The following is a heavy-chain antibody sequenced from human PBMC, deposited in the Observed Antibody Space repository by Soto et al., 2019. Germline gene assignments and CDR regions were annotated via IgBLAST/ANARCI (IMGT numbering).Heavy chain of an antibody. CDR1: GGSISSGGYY. D-gene: IGHD4-17*01. Sequence: QVQLQESGPGLVKPSQTLSLTCTVSGGSISSGGYYWSWIRQHPGKGLEWIGYIYYSGSTYYNPSLRRRVTMSVDTAKNHFSLKLSSVTAADTAVYYCARSPTVNPFQHWGQGTLVTVSS. V-gene: IGHV4-31*03. CDR2: IYYSGST. J-gene: IGHJ1*01. CDR3: ARSPTVNPFQH.